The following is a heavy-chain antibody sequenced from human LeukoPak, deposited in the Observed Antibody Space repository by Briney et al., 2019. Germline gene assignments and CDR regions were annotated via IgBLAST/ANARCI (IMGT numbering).Heavy chain of an antibody. CDR1: GGSVSSGSYY. D-gene: IGHD2-21*02. Sequence: SETLSLTCTVSGGSVSSGSYYWSWIRQPPGKGLEWIGYIYYSGSTNYNPSLKSRVTISVDTSKNQFSLKLSSVTAADTAVYYCARDRVVVTAIRLHYYYGMDVWGQGTTVTVSS. J-gene: IGHJ6*02. CDR3: ARDRVVVTAIRLHYYYGMDV. V-gene: IGHV4-61*01. CDR2: IYYSGST.